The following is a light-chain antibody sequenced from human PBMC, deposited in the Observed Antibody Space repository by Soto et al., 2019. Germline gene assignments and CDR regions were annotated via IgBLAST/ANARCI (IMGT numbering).Light chain of an antibody. J-gene: IGKJ1*01. V-gene: IGKV1-5*01. Sequence: DIQMTQSPSTLSASVGDRVTITCRASQSISHWLAWYQQKPGKAPNLRIYDASSLQSGVPSRFSGSGPGTEFTLTISSLQPDDVATYYGQQYNSYSSWTCGQGTKVEI. CDR2: DAS. CDR1: QSISHW. CDR3: QQYNSYSSWT.